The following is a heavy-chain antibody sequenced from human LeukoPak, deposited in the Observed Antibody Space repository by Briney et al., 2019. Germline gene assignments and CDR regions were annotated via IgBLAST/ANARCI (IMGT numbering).Heavy chain of an antibody. V-gene: IGHV3-33*08. CDR3: ARSPAMITFGGVIVTPRYFDY. D-gene: IGHD3-16*02. Sequence: GGSLRLSCAASGFTFSSYAMHWVRQAPGKGLEWVAVIWYDGSNKYYADSVKGRFTISRDNSKNTLYLQMNSLRAEDTAVYYCARSPAMITFGGVIVTPRYFDYWGQGTLVTVSS. CDR2: IWYDGSNK. CDR1: GFTFSSYA. J-gene: IGHJ4*02.